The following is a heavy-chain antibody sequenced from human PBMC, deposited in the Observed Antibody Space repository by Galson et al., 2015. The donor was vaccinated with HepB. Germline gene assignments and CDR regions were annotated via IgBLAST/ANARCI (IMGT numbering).Heavy chain of an antibody. V-gene: IGHV3-11*01. CDR2: ISNSGNTI. J-gene: IGHJ4*02. Sequence: SLRLSCAASGFIFSDYYMSWTRQAPGKGLEWISYISNSGNTIYYADSVKGRFTISRDNARNSLYLQMKSLRADDTAVYYCAREGWLRAGYFDDWGQGTRVTVSS. CDR1: GFIFSDYY. CDR3: AREGWLRAGYFDD. D-gene: IGHD5-12*01.